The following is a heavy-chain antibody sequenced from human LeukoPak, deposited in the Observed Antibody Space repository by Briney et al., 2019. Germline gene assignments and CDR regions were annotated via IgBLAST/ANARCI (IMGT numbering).Heavy chain of an antibody. CDR1: GFTVNSNY. CDR2: IYSGGST. V-gene: IGHV3-53*01. CDR3: ARAGYSSGWFLPYIDY. Sequence: SGGSLRLSCAASGFTVNSNYMTWVRQAPGKGLEWVSVIYSGGSTCYADSVKGRFTISSDSSKNTLYLQMNSLRAEDTAVYYCARAGYSSGWFLPYIDYWGQGTLVTVSS. D-gene: IGHD6-19*01. J-gene: IGHJ4*02.